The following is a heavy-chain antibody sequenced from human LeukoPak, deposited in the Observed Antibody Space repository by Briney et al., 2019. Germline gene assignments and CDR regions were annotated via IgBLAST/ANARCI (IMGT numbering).Heavy chain of an antibody. Sequence: SETLSLTCSVSGGSVTSGSYYWSWIRQPPGKGLEWTGYIHYSGNTNYNPSLKSRVTISVDTSKNQFSLKLSSVTAADTAVYYCAREGSVYAQYYGMDVWGQGTTVTVSS. CDR2: IHYSGNT. J-gene: IGHJ6*02. CDR3: AREGSVYAQYYGMDV. V-gene: IGHV4-61*01. CDR1: GGSVTSGSYY. D-gene: IGHD2-8*01.